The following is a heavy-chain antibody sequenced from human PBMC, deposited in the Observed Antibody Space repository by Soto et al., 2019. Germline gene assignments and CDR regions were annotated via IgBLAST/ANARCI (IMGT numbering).Heavy chain of an antibody. CDR3: AKDQGSSWYEIDY. CDR2: ISGSGGST. CDR1: GFTFSTYA. D-gene: IGHD6-13*01. Sequence: GGSLRLSCTASGFTFSTYAVTWVRQAPGKGLEWVSTISGSGGSTYYADSVKGRFTISRDNSKNTLYLQMNSLRAEDTAVYYCAKDQGSSWYEIDYWGQGTLVTVSS. V-gene: IGHV3-23*01. J-gene: IGHJ4*02.